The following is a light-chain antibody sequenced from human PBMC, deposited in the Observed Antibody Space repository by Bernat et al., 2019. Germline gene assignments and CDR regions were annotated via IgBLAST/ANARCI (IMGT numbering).Light chain of an antibody. CDR2: AAS. J-gene: IGKJ4*01. CDR3: QQGNSFPLT. CDR1: PDISRC. V-gene: IGKV1-12*01. Sequence: DIQMTQSPSSVSASVGDRFSITCRASPDISRCLSWYQHKPGTAPKLRIYAASILQGGVPSRFSGSGSGTDFTLTISSLQPEDFAIYYCQQGNSFPLTVGGGTKVEIK.